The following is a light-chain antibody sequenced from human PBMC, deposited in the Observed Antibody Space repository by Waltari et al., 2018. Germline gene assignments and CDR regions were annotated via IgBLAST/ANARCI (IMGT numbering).Light chain of an antibody. J-gene: IGKJ4*01. CDR3: QQRSNWPLT. CDR2: DAS. V-gene: IGKV3-11*01. CDR1: QNLSSY. Sequence: EIVLTQSPATLSLSPGERATLSCRASQNLSSYFAWYQQKPGQPPRLLIYDASNRAADIPARFSGTGSGTDFTLTISSLEPEDFVVYYCQQRSNWPLTFGGGTKVEI.